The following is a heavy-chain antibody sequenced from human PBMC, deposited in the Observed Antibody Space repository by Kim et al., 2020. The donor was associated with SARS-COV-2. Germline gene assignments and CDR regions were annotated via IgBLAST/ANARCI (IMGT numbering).Heavy chain of an antibody. CDR1: GFTFSSYA. CDR3: AKDGLQYLHFAYYGMDV. Sequence: GGSLRLSCAASGFTFSSYAMSWVRQAPGKGLEWVSAISGSGGSTYYADSVKGRFTISRDNSKNTLYLQMNSLRAEDTAVYYCAKDGLQYLHFAYYGMDVWGQGTTVTVSS. D-gene: IGHD4-4*01. J-gene: IGHJ6*02. V-gene: IGHV3-23*01. CDR2: ISGSGGST.